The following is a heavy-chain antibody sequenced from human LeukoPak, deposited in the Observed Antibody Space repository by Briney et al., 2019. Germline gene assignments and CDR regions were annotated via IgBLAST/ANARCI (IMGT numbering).Heavy chain of an antibody. D-gene: IGHD3-3*01. V-gene: IGHV1-18*01. CDR3: AREAYYDFWSGYYSPSSHYYYYYGMDV. Sequence: EASVTVSCKASGYTFTSYGISWVRQAPGQGLEWMGWISAYNGNTNYAQKLQGRVTMTTDTSTSTAYMELRSLRSDDTAVYYCAREAYYDFWSGYYSPSSHYYYYYGMDVWGQGTTVTVSS. J-gene: IGHJ6*02. CDR1: GYTFTSYG. CDR2: ISAYNGNT.